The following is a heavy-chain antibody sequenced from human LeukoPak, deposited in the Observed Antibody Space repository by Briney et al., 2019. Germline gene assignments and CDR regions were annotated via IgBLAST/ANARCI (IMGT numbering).Heavy chain of an antibody. CDR3: ARNEADTAMAGPYYYYGMDV. CDR1: GGTFSSYA. J-gene: IGHJ6*02. CDR2: IIPILGTA. V-gene: IGHV1-69*13. D-gene: IGHD5-18*01. Sequence: GASVKVSCKASGGTFSSYAISWVRQAPGQGLEWMGGIIPILGTANYAQKFQGRVTITADESTSTAYMELSSLRSEDTAVYYCARNEADTAMAGPYYYYGMDVWGQGTTVTVSS.